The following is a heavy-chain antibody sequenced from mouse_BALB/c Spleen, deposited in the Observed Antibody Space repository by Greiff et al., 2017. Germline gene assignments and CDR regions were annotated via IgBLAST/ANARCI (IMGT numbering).Heavy chain of an antibody. CDR2: IYPGDGDT. Sequence: VQLQESGAELVRPGSSVKISCKASGYAFSSYWMNWVKQRPGQGLEWIGQIYPGDGDTNYNGKFKGKATLTADKSSSTAYMQLSSLTSEDSAVYFCARGGDYYGSVYYAMDYWGQGTSVTVSS. D-gene: IGHD1-1*01. J-gene: IGHJ4*01. CDR1: GYAFSSYW. CDR3: ARGGDYYGSVYYAMDY. V-gene: IGHV1-80*01.